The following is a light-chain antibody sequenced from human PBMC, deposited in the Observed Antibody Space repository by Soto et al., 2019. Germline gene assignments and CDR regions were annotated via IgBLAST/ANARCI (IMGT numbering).Light chain of an antibody. CDR1: QSITTY. CDR3: QQNYSAPLT. V-gene: IGKV1-39*01. Sequence: DIQMTQSPSSLSASVGERVTITCRASQSITTYLNWYRQKPGQAPKLLIYAASSLQSRVPSRFSGSGSETELTLSSRSLEPEEFSTYFCQQNYSAPLTFGGGTKVEIK. J-gene: IGKJ4*01. CDR2: AAS.